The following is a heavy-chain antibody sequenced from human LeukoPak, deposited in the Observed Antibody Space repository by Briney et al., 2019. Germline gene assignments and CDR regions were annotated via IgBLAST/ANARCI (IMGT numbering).Heavy chain of an antibody. V-gene: IGHV3-23*01. Sequence: PGGSLRLSCAASGFTFSSYAMSWVRQAPGKGLEWVAIIYSDGNTYYADSVKGRFIISRDNSKNTLYLQMSSLRADDTAVYYCARAGRDGYDLAYWGQGTLATVSS. D-gene: IGHD5-24*01. CDR2: IYSDGNT. CDR3: ARAGRDGYDLAY. CDR1: GFTFSSYA. J-gene: IGHJ4*02.